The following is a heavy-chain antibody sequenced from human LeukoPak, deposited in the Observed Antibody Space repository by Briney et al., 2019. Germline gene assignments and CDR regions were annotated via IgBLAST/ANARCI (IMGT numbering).Heavy chain of an antibody. CDR3: AKASTRDTGYYFDS. V-gene: IGHV3-23*01. CDR1: GFTFSNYA. Sequence: GGSLRLFCAASGFTFSNYAMGWVRQAPGKGPEWVSSIRYNIENTHYADAVQGRFTISRDNSKNTLYLQMNSLRAEDTARYYCAKASTRDTGYYFDSWGQGTLVSVSS. D-gene: IGHD3-9*01. J-gene: IGHJ4*02. CDR2: IRYNIENT.